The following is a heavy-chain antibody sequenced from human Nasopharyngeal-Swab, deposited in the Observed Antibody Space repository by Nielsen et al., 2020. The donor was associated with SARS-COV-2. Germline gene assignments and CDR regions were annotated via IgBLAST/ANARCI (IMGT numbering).Heavy chain of an antibody. CDR3: TALRSYYYDSTDPSGY. D-gene: IGHD3-22*01. Sequence: VRQAPGKGLEWVGRIKSKTDGGTTDYAAPVKGRFTISRDDPKNTLYLQMNSLKTEDTAVYYCTALRSYYYDSTDPSGYWGQGTLVTVSS. V-gene: IGHV3-15*01. CDR2: IKSKTDGGTT. J-gene: IGHJ4*02.